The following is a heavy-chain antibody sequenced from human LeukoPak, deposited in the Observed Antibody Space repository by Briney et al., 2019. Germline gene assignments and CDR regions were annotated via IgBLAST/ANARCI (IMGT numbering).Heavy chain of an antibody. V-gene: IGHV3-48*01. J-gene: IGHJ4*02. CDR2: ITSSSSTI. D-gene: IGHD3-22*01. CDR1: GFAFSSYS. CDR3: AKDLTPHYYDSSGYYDY. Sequence: GGSLRLSCAASGFAFSSYSMNWVRQAPGKGLEWVSSITSSSSTIYYADSVKGRFTISRDNAKNSLYLQMNSLRAEDTAVYYCAKDLTPHYYDSSGYYDYWGQGTLVTVSS.